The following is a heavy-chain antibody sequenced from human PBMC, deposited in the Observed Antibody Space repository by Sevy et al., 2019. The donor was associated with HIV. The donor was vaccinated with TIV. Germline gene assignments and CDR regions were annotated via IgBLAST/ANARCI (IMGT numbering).Heavy chain of an antibody. Sequence: GGSLRLSCAASGFIFSNYPMSWVRHSPGKGLEWVSDISAGGTTTYYADSVEGRFTISRDNSKNTLYLQMNSLRAEDTAVYYCAKEGVGVRGVMGYYYYGMDVWGQGTTVTVSS. CDR3: AKEGVGVRGVMGYYYYGMDV. V-gene: IGHV3-23*01. CDR1: GFIFSNYP. J-gene: IGHJ6*02. CDR2: ISAGGTTT. D-gene: IGHD3-10*01.